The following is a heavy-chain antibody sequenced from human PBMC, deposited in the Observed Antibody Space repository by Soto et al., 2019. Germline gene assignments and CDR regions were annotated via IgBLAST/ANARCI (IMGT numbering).Heavy chain of an antibody. J-gene: IGHJ3*02. V-gene: IGHV3-23*01. CDR2: ITGSGGVT. CDR3: AKCLQIHWNYDAYHI. D-gene: IGHD1-7*01. Sequence: EVKLLESGGGLAQPGGSLRLSCAASGFMLSTYSMSWVRQAPGKGLEWVSHITGSGGVTYYADSVKGRFTISRDTSTNTPYLQMNSLRAEDTALYYCAKCLQIHWNYDAYHIWGQGTMVTVSS. CDR1: GFMLSTYS.